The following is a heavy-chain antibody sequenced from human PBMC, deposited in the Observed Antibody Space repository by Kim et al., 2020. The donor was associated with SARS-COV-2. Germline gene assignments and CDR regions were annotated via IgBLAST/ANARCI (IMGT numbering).Heavy chain of an antibody. CDR2: ISYDGSNK. CDR1: GFTFSSYA. V-gene: IGHV3-30*04. CDR3: ARDRIVVVPARTYYFDY. Sequence: GGSLRLSCAASGFTFSSYAMHWVRQAPGKGLEWVAVISYDGSNKYYADSVKGRFTISRDNSKNTLYLQMNSLRAEDTAVYYCARDRIVVVPARTYYFDYWGQGTLVTVSS. D-gene: IGHD2-2*01. J-gene: IGHJ4*02.